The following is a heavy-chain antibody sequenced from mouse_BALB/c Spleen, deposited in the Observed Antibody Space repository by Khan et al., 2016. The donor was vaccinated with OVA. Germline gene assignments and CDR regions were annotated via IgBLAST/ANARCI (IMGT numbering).Heavy chain of an antibody. V-gene: IGHV14-3*02. CDR3: ATLYGSPFTY. Sequence: VQLQQSGAELVKPGASVKLSCTASGFNIKDTYIHWVKERPEQGPEWIGRIDPANGDTKYDPKFQGKATITADTSSNTAYLQLSSLTSEDTAVYYCATLYGSPFTYCGQGTLVTVSA. J-gene: IGHJ3*01. CDR1: GFNIKDTY. CDR2: IDPANGDT. D-gene: IGHD2-1*01.